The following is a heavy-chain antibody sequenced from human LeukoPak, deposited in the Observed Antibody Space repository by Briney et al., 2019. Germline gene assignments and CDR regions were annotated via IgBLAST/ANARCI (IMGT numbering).Heavy chain of an antibody. CDR1: GYTFTSYG. CDR3: ARARIAAATGWFDP. V-gene: IGHV1-18*01. D-gene: IGHD6-13*01. J-gene: IGHJ5*02. CDR2: ISAYNGNT. Sequence: ASVKVSWKASGYTFTSYGISWVRQAPAQGLEWMGWISAYNGNTNYAQKLQGRVTMTTDTSTSTAYMELRSLRSDDTAVYYCARARIAAATGWFDPWGQGTLVTVSS.